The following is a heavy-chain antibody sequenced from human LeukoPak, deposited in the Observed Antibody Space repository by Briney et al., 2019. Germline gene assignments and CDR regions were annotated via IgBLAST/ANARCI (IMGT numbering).Heavy chain of an antibody. CDR1: GFTFDDYA. V-gene: IGHV3-9*03. Sequence: QPGGSLRLSCAASGFTFDDYAMHWVRHAPGKGLEWVSGISWNSGSIGYADSVKGRFTISRDNAKNSLYLQMNSLRAEDMALYYCAKDQTAARTAQFDYWGQGTLVTVSS. CDR2: ISWNSGSI. D-gene: IGHD6-13*01. J-gene: IGHJ4*02. CDR3: AKDQTAARTAQFDY.